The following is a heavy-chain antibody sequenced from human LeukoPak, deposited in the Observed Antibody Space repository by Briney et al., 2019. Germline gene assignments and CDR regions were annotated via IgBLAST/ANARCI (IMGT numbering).Heavy chain of an antibody. CDR2: IYYSGST. J-gene: IGHJ4*02. Sequence: KPSETLSLTCAVYGGSFSGYYWSWIRQPPGKGLEWIGYIYYSGSTYYNPSLKSRVTISVDTSKSQFSLKLSSVTAADTAVYYCAVDSSSWYSWGQGTLVTVSS. CDR3: AVDSSSWYS. D-gene: IGHD6-13*01. CDR1: GGSFSGYY. V-gene: IGHV4-59*06.